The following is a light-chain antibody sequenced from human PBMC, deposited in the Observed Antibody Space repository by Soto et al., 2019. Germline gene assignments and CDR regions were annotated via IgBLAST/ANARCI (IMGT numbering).Light chain of an antibody. CDR1: QSINSH. J-gene: IGKJ4*01. CDR3: QQCDSTPQT. CDR2: TTS. Sequence: DIQMTQSPSSLSASVGERVTITCRASQSINSHLNWYQQKPGKPPKLLIHTTSSLQSGVPSRFSGSGTATDFTLTISSLQPEDFATYYCQQCDSTPQTFGGGTKVEI. V-gene: IGKV1-39*01.